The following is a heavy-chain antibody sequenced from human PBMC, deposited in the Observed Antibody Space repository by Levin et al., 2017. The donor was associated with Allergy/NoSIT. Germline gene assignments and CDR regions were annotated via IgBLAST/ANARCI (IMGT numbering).Heavy chain of an antibody. J-gene: IGHJ4*02. D-gene: IGHD3-10*01. Sequence: GESLKISCAASGFTFSSYSMNWVRQAPGKGLEWVSYISSSSSTIYYADSVKGRFTISRDNAKNSLYLQMNSLRAEDTAVYYCARGGPWAPSGYWGQGTLVTVSS. CDR3: ARGGPWAPSGY. CDR1: GFTFSSYS. V-gene: IGHV3-48*01. CDR2: ISSSSSTI.